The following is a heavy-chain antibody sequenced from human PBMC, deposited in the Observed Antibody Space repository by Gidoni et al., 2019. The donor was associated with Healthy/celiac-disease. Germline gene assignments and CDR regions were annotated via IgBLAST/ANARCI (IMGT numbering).Heavy chain of an antibody. CDR1: GFTFSSYA. CDR2: ISDDGSNK. D-gene: IGHD6-19*01. Sequence: VVQPGRSLRLSCAASGFTFSSYAMHWVRQAPGKGLEWVAVISDDGSNKYYADSVKGRFTISRDNSKNTLYLQMNSLRAEDTAVYYCARDRIPKRGAVAGTLRYWGQGTLVTVSS. J-gene: IGHJ4*02. CDR3: ARDRIPKRGAVAGTLRY. V-gene: IGHV3-30-3*01.